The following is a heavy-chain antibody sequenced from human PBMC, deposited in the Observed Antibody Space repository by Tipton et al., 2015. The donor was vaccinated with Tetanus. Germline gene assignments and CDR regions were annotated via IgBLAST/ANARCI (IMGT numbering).Heavy chain of an antibody. V-gene: IGHV4-30-4*01. CDR2: IYYSGNT. J-gene: IGHJ6*02. CDR1: GGSINSGDYY. CDR3: ARSGYYSRAYYHYRMDV. Sequence: LRLSCTVSGGSINSGDYYWSWIRQSPGKGLEWIGYIYYSGNTHYNPSLKSRIAISIDLSKNQFSLSLNSVTAADTAVYYCARSGYYSRAYYHYRMDVWGQGTTVSVSS. D-gene: IGHD3-9*01.